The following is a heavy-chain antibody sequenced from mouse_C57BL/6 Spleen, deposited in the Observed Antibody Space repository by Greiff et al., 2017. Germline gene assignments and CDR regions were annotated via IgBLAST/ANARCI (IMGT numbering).Heavy chain of an antibody. Sequence: EVQLKESGPGMVKPSQSLSLTCTVTGYSITSGYDWHWIRPFPGNILEWMGYLSYGGSTNYNPSLKSRISITHDTSKNHFFLKLNSVTTEDTATYYCARGVSGYYVPVVWGTGTTVTVSS. V-gene: IGHV3-1*01. CDR3: ARGVSGYYVPVV. CDR1: GYSITSGYD. D-gene: IGHD2-3*01. J-gene: IGHJ1*03. CDR2: LSYGGST.